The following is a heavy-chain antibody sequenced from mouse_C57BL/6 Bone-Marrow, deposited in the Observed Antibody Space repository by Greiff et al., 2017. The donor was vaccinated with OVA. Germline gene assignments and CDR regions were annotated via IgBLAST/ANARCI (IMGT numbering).Heavy chain of an antibody. CDR3: ARALITTVVDFDY. D-gene: IGHD1-1*01. Sequence: ESGPGLVKPSQSLSLTCSVTGYSITSGYYWNWIRQFPGNKLEWMGYISYDGSNNYNPSLKNRISITRDTSKNQFFLKLNSVTTEDTATYYCARALITTVVDFDYWGQGTTLTVSS. V-gene: IGHV3-6*01. J-gene: IGHJ2*01. CDR2: ISYDGSN. CDR1: GYSITSGYY.